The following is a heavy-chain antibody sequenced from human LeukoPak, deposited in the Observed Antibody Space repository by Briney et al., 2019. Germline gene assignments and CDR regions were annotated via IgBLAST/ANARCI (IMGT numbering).Heavy chain of an antibody. D-gene: IGHD3-10*01. CDR1: GGSISSSSYY. Sequence: SETLSLTCTVSGGSISSSSYYWGWIRQPPGKGLEWIGSIYYSGSTYYNPSLKSRVTISVDTSKNQFSLKLSSVTAADTAVYYCARADNSGSYYNPGNNWFDPWGQGTLVTVSS. CDR2: IYYSGST. CDR3: ARADNSGSYYNPGNNWFDP. J-gene: IGHJ5*02. V-gene: IGHV4-39*01.